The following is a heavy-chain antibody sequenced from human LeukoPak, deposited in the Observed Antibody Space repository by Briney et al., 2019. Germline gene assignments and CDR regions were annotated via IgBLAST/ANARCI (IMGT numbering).Heavy chain of an antibody. J-gene: IGHJ4*02. CDR3: ARGVAVAGTFDY. CDR1: GGSISSYY. D-gene: IGHD6-19*01. V-gene: IGHV4-59*01. Sequence: SETLCLTCTASGGSISSYYWIWIRQPPGKGLEWIGYIYYSGSTNYNPSVKSRVTISVDTSKNQFSLKLSSVTAADTAVYYCARGVAVAGTFDYWGQGTLVTVSS. CDR2: IYYSGST.